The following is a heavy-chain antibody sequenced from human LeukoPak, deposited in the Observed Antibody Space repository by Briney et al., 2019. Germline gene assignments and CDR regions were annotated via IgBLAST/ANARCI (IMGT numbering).Heavy chain of an antibody. Sequence: SETLSLTCTVSGGSISSDYWSWIRQPLGKGLEWIGYIYYSGDTNYNPSLKSRVTISVDTSKNQFSLKLRSVTAADTAVYYCARSGYSYGLVDYWGQGTLVTVSS. J-gene: IGHJ4*02. CDR3: ARSGYSYGLVDY. D-gene: IGHD5-18*01. CDR2: IYYSGDT. CDR1: GGSISSDY. V-gene: IGHV4-59*01.